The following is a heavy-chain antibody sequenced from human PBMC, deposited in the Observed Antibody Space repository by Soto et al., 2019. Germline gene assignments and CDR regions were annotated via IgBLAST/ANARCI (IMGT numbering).Heavy chain of an antibody. CDR2: VSGSGGTT. Sequence: GGSLRLSCAASGFTFSSYAMSWVRQAPGKGLEWVSAVSGSGGTTYYADSVKGRFTVSRDNPKTTVYLQMNSPRAEDTAVYYCAKSVAAAGYYYYYGMDVWGRGTTVTVSS. J-gene: IGHJ6*02. CDR3: AKSVAAAGYYYYYGMDV. CDR1: GFTFSSYA. V-gene: IGHV3-23*01. D-gene: IGHD6-13*01.